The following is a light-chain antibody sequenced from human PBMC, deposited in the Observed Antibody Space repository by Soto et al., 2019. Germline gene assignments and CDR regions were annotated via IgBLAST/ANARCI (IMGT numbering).Light chain of an antibody. J-gene: IGKJ3*01. CDR3: QQYGSSPLFT. CDR1: QSVSSSY. Sequence: EIVLTQSPATLSLSPGERATLSCGASQSVSSSYLAWYQQKPGLAPRLLIYDASSRATGIPDRFSGSESGTDFTLTISRLEPEDFAVYYCQQYGSSPLFTFGPGTKVDIK. V-gene: IGKV3D-20*01. CDR2: DAS.